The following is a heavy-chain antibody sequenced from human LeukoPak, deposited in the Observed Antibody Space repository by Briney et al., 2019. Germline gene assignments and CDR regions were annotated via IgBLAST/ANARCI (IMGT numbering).Heavy chain of an antibody. CDR3: ARGDRSGSYYNYDVFTFDY. V-gene: IGHV1-46*01. J-gene: IGHJ4*02. D-gene: IGHD3-10*01. Sequence: ASVKVSCKASGYTFTGYYMHWVRQAPGQGLEWMGWINPSGGSTSYAQKFQGRVTMTRDMSTSTVYMELSSLRSEDTAVYHCARGDRSGSYYNYDVFTFDYWGQGTLVTVSS. CDR2: INPSGGST. CDR1: GYTFTGYY.